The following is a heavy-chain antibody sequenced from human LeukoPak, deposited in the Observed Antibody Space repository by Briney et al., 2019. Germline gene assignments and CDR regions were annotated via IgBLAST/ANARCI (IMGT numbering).Heavy chain of an antibody. CDR3: ARNDGVNDY. D-gene: IGHD5-24*01. V-gene: IGHV3-23*01. CDR2: ISGSGGST. J-gene: IGHJ4*02. CDR1: GFTFSSYW. Sequence: GGSLRLSCAASGFTFSSYWMNWARQAPGKGLEWVSAISGSGGSTYYADSVKGRFTISRDNSKNTLYLQMNSLRAEDTAVYYCARNDGVNDYWGQGTLVTVSS.